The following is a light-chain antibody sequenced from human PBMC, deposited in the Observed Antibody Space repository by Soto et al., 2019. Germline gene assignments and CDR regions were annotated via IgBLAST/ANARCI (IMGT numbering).Light chain of an antibody. J-gene: IGKJ3*01. CDR3: QHYDSFPLT. Sequence: IQMTQSPSTLSASVGDRVTVTCRASQSVGPSLAWYQQKPGKVPTLLIYGASILETGVPSRFSVSGSGTDFTLTIASLQPDDSATYYCQHYDSFPLTFGPGTKVEIK. CDR2: GAS. V-gene: IGKV1-5*01. CDR1: QSVGPS.